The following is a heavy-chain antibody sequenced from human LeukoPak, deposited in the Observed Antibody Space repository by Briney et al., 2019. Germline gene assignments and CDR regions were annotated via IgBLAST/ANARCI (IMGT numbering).Heavy chain of an antibody. J-gene: IGHJ4*02. D-gene: IGHD2-2*02. CDR3: AIGYCSSTSCYTDGGDFDY. CDR2: ISAYNGNT. Sequence: ASVKVSCKASGYTFTSYGISWVRQAPGQGLEWMGWISAYNGNTNYAQKLQGRVTMTTDTSTSTAYMELRSLRSDDTAVYYCAIGYCSSTSCYTDGGDFDYWGQGTLVTVSS. CDR1: GYTFTSYG. V-gene: IGHV1-18*01.